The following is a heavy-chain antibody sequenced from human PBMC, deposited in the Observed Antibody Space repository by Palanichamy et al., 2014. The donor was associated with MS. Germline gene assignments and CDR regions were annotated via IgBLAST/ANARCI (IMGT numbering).Heavy chain of an antibody. D-gene: IGHD2/OR15-2a*01. V-gene: IGHV1-46*03. CDR1: GYTFTTYY. CDR2: ILPSGTGT. Sequence: QVQLVQSGAEVKKPGASVKISCKASGYTFTTYYIHWVRQAPGQGLEWMGQILPSGTGTKTYFQGRLSVTRDTSTSTVYMELSRLTSEDTAVYYCARDSTEYGPDYWGQGTLVTVSS. CDR3: ARDSTEYGPDY. J-gene: IGHJ4*02.